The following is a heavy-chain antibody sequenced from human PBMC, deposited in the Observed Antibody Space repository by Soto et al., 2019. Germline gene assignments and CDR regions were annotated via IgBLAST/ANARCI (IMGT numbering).Heavy chain of an antibody. J-gene: IGHJ4*02. CDR2: ISYDGSNK. V-gene: IGHV3-30*18. D-gene: IGHD4-17*01. CDR3: AKEPQPYGDYGGYYFDY. CDR1: GFTFSSYG. Sequence: GGSLRLSCAASGFTFSSYGMHWVRQAPGKGLEWVAVISYDGSNKYYADSVKGRFTISRDNSKNTLYLQMNSLRAEDTAVYYCAKEPQPYGDYGGYYFDYWGQGTLVTVSS.